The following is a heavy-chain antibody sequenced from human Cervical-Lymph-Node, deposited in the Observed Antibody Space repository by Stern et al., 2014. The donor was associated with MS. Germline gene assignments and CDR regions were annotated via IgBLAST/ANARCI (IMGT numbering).Heavy chain of an antibody. J-gene: IGHJ3*02. CDR1: GYTFSSYG. Sequence: QVQLVQSGADVIKPGASLRVSCEASGYTFSSYGIRWVRQAPGQGLEWMGLIRADNGNKNHAQKLQGIVTMTTDASTSTAYMEMRSLRSDDTAVYYCARGQLGSENAFDIWGQGTMVTVSS. V-gene: IGHV1-18*01. D-gene: IGHD2-15*01. CDR3: ARGQLGSENAFDI. CDR2: IRADNGNK.